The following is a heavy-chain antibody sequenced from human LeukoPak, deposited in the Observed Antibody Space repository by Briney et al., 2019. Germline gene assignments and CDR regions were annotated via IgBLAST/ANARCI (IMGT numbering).Heavy chain of an antibody. CDR2: IDYSGST. Sequence: SETLSLTCTVSGGSISGGVYYCRWVRQHPEKGLGLIGYIDYSGSTYYNPSLKSRVTISVDTSKNHFSLKLSSVTAADTAVYYCARVLGPNVVAPEVWFDPWGQGTLVTVSS. CDR3: ARVLGPNVVAPEVWFDP. D-gene: IGHD2-15*01. V-gene: IGHV4-31*03. CDR1: GGSISGGVYY. J-gene: IGHJ5*02.